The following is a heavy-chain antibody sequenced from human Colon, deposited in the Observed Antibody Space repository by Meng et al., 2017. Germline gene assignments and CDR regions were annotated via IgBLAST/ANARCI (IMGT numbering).Heavy chain of an antibody. CDR2: IYQSGST. Sequence: SETLSLTCAVSGGSISTNNWWSWVRQPPGKGLEWIGEIYQSGSTNYNPSLKSRVTISVDKSKNQFSLKLSSVTAADTAVYYCARGRLNEYGSGSYFDYWGQGTLVTVSS. V-gene: IGHV4-4*02. D-gene: IGHD3-10*01. CDR3: ARGRLNEYGSGSYFDY. CDR1: GGSISTNNW. J-gene: IGHJ4*02.